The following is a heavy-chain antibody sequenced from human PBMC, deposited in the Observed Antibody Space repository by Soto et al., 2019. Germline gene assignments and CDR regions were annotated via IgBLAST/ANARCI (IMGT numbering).Heavy chain of an antibody. Sequence: QVQLVESGGGVVQPGRSLRLCCAASGFTFSSHGMHWVRQAPGKGLEWVAVIWYDGSNEYYADSVKGRFTISRDNSKNTLYLQMNSLRAEDTAVYYCRRWGDDQKIDCWGQGTLVTVSS. CDR3: RRWGDDQKIDC. V-gene: IGHV3-33*01. J-gene: IGHJ4*02. D-gene: IGHD3-16*01. CDR1: GFTFSSHG. CDR2: IWYDGSNE.